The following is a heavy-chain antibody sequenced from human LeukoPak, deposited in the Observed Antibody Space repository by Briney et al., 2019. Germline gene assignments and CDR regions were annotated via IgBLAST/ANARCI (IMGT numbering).Heavy chain of an antibody. V-gene: IGHV3-23*01. J-gene: IGHJ4*02. Sequence: GGSLRLSCAASGFTFSSSAMSWVRQVPGKGLEWVSGISASGGSTSYADSVRGRFTISRDNSKNTLYVQMNSLRDEDTAVYYCAKDPVLRYFDWSLHIYYFDYWGQGTLVTVSS. CDR1: GFTFSSSA. D-gene: IGHD3-9*01. CDR2: ISASGGST. CDR3: AKDPVLRYFDWSLHIYYFDY.